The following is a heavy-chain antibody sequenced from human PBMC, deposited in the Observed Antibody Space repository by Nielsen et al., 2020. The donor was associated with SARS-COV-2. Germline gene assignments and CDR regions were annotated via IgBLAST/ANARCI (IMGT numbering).Heavy chain of an antibody. CDR3: ARRIQLWAADY. CDR1: GFTFSDYY. V-gene: IGHV3-11*03. D-gene: IGHD5-18*01. J-gene: IGHJ4*02. CDR2: ISSSSSYT. Sequence: GESLKISCAASGFTFSDYYMSWIRQAPGKGLEWVSYISSSSSYTNYADSVKGRFTISRDNAKNSLYLQMSSLRAEDTAVYYCARRIQLWAADYWGQGTLVTVSS.